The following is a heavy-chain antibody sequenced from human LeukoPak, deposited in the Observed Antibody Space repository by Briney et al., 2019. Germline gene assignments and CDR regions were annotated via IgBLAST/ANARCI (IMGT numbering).Heavy chain of an antibody. D-gene: IGHD6-19*01. CDR1: GFTFGSYA. Sequence: GGSLRLSCAASGFTFGSYAMSWVRQAPGKGLEWVSAISGSGGSTYYADSVKGRFTISRDNSKNTLYLQMNSLRAEDTAVYYCAKFMIIAVAGPDQTGDYWGQGTLVTVSS. CDR2: ISGSGGST. J-gene: IGHJ4*02. CDR3: AKFMIIAVAGPDQTGDY. V-gene: IGHV3-23*01.